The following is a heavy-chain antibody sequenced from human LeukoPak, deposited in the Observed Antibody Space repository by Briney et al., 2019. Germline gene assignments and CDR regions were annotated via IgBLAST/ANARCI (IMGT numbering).Heavy chain of an antibody. V-gene: IGHV4-39*07. J-gene: IGHJ4*02. CDR3: ARVRDYYDSSGYYWTFDY. Sequence: PSETLSLTCTVSGGSISSSSYYWGWIRQPPGKGLEWIGSIYYSGSTYYNPSLKSRVTISVDTSKNQFSLKLSSVIAADTAVYYCARVRDYYDSSGYYWTFDYWGQGTLVTVSS. D-gene: IGHD3-22*01. CDR1: GGSISSSSYY. CDR2: IYYSGST.